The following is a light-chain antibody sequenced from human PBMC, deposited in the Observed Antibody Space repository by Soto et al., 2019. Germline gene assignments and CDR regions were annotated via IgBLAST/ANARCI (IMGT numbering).Light chain of an antibody. CDR3: SAWDDSLVVV. CDR2: SNH. Sequence: LTQPPSASGTPGQTVTISCSGSSSNIGSNSVNWFQHLPGAVPKLLIFSNHQRPSGVPDRFSGSKSGTSASLAISGLQTEDEADYYCSAWDDSLVVVFGGGTKLTVL. CDR1: SSNIGSNS. V-gene: IGLV1-44*01. J-gene: IGLJ2*01.